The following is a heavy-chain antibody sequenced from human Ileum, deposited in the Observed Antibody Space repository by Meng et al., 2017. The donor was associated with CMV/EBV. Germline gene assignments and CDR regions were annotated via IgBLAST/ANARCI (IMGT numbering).Heavy chain of an antibody. D-gene: IGHD1-26*01. Sequence: SCHSSGYTFSSNNMIWVRQAPGQAPEWMGWIDTNTGHPTYAQGFSGRFVFSFDTSVSTAYLQISSLKPEDTAVYYCARDGLSGRYFDYWGQGTLVTVSS. J-gene: IGHJ4*02. CDR2: IDTNTGHP. CDR3: ARDGLSGRYFDY. V-gene: IGHV7-4-1*02. CDR1: GYTFSSNN.